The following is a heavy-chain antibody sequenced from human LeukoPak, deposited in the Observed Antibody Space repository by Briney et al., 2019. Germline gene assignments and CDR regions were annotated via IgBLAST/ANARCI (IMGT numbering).Heavy chain of an antibody. Sequence: SSETLSLTCAVFGGSFSGYYWNWIRQPPGKGLEWIGQINPSRNTNYSPSLKSRVTISVDTSKKQFSLKLSSVTAADTAVYYCARRYDFWSGYPPPLDYWGQGTLVTVSS. CDR2: INPSRNT. CDR3: ARRYDFWSGYPPPLDY. V-gene: IGHV4-34*01. J-gene: IGHJ4*02. CDR1: GGSFSGYY. D-gene: IGHD3-3*01.